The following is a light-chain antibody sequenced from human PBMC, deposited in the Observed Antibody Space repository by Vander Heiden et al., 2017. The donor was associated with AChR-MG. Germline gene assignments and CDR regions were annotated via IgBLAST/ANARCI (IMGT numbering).Light chain of an antibody. CDR3: QQDGSSSWT. Sequence: EIVLTQSPGTLSLYPGERATLSCRASQSVSSSYLAWYQQKPGQAPRLLIYGASSRATGIPDRFSGSGSGTDFTLTISRLEPEDFAVYYCQQDGSSSWTFGQGTKVEIK. J-gene: IGKJ1*01. V-gene: IGKV3-20*01. CDR1: QSVSSSY. CDR2: GAS.